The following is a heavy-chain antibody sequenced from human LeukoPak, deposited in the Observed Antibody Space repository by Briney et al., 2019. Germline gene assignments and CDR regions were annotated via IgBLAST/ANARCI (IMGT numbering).Heavy chain of an antibody. CDR2: IDYSGST. V-gene: IGHV4-59*01. CDR1: GGSISSYY. CDR3: ARLNDY. J-gene: IGHJ4*02. Sequence: PSETLSLTCIVSGGSISSYYWSWIRQPPGKGLEWIGYIDYSGSTSYNPTLRSRVTISVDTSKNQFSLRLSSVTAADTAVYYCARLNDYWGQGTLVTVSS.